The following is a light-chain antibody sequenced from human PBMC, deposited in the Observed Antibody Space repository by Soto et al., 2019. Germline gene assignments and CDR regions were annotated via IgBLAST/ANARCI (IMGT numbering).Light chain of an antibody. CDR3: QQTYSSPIT. Sequence: DTQRDQSPSSLSASVGDSIAVACRASQSISSYLNWYQQKPGKAPKLLISAASILQSGVPSRFSGSGSGTDFTLTISNLQPEDFAGYYCQQTYSSPITFGQGTRLEI. CDR1: QSISSY. J-gene: IGKJ5*01. V-gene: IGKV1-39*01. CDR2: AAS.